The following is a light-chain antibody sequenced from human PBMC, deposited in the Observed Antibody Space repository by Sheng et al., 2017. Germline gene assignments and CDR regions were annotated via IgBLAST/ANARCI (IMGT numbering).Light chain of an antibody. CDR2: AAS. Sequence: DIQMTQSPSSLSASVGDRVTITCRASQGISSHLAWYQQKPGEAPKLLIYAASTLQSGVPPRFSGSGSGTDFTLSIASLQPEDFATYYCQQLNLYPGSFGQGTRLEIK. J-gene: IGKJ5*01. CDR3: QQLNLYPGS. CDR1: QGISSH. V-gene: IGKV1-9*01.